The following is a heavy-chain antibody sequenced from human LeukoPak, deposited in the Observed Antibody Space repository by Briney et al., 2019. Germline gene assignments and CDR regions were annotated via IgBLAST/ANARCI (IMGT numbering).Heavy chain of an antibody. D-gene: IGHD2-2*01. Sequence: GGSLRLSCAASGFTFSSYGTHWVRQAPGKGLEWVAFIRYDGSNKYYADSVKGRFTISRDNSKNTLYLQMNSLRAEDTAVYYCAKVRYCSSTSCQDRGAFDIWGQGTMVTVSS. CDR3: AKVRYCSSTSCQDRGAFDI. J-gene: IGHJ3*02. CDR2: IRYDGSNK. CDR1: GFTFSSYG. V-gene: IGHV3-30*02.